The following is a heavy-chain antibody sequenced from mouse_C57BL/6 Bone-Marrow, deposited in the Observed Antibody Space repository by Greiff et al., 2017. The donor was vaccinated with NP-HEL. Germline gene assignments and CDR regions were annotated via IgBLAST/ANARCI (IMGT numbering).Heavy chain of an antibody. CDR1: GFTFNTYA. V-gene: IGHV10-3*01. J-gene: IGHJ2*01. CDR3: VRAGFDD. Sequence: EADGGLVQPKGSLKLSCAALGFTFNTYAMHWVRQAPGKGLEWAARIRSKSSNYATYYADSVKDRFTISRDDSQSMLYLQMNNLKTEDTAMYYCVRAGFDDWGQGTTLTVSS. CDR2: IRSKSSNYAT.